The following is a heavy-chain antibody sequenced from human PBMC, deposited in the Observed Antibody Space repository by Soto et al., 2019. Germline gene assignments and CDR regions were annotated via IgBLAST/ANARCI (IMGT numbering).Heavy chain of an antibody. V-gene: IGHV4-34*01. CDR1: GGSFSGYY. Sequence: QVQLQQWGAGLLKPSETLSLTSAVYGGSFSGYYWSWIRQPPGKALECIGEINHSGSTNYNPSLKSRVTISVDTSKNQFSLKLSSVTAADTAVYYCAREKIVVVPAVMRAFDYWGQGTLVTVSS. CDR3: AREKIVVVPAVMRAFDY. J-gene: IGHJ4*02. D-gene: IGHD2-2*01. CDR2: INHSGST.